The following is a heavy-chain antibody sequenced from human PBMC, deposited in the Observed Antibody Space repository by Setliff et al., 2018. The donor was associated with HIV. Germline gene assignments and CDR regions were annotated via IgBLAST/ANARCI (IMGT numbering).Heavy chain of an antibody. V-gene: IGHV4-59*01. J-gene: IGHJ5*02. Sequence: LSLTCTVSGGSISSYYWSWIRQPPGKGLEWIGYIYYSGSTNYNPSLKSRVTMSVDTSKNQFSLKLSSVTAADTAVYYCAVVAPGNWFDPWGQGTLVTVS. D-gene: IGHD3-22*01. CDR2: IYYSGST. CDR3: AVVAPGNWFDP. CDR1: GGSISSYY.